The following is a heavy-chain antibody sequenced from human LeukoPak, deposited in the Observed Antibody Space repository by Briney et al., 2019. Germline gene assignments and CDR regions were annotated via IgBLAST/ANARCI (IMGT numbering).Heavy chain of an antibody. J-gene: IGHJ3*02. V-gene: IGHV3-74*01. CDR2: ISTDGSST. D-gene: IGHD2-2*01. Sequence: GGSLRLSCAASGFTFSSYWMHWVRQAPGKGLVWVSRISTDGSSTTYADSVKGRFTISRDNAKDTLYLQMNSLRAEDTAVYYCAKGGVPAAIRGAFDIWGQGTMVTVSS. CDR1: GFTFSSYW. CDR3: AKGGVPAAIRGAFDI.